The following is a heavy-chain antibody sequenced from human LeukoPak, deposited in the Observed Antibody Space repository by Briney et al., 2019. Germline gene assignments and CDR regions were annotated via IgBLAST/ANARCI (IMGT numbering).Heavy chain of an antibody. V-gene: IGHV4-4*07. CDR2: IYTSGST. Sequence: TTSETLSLACTVSGSSISSYYWSWIRQPAGKGLEWIGRIYTSGSTNYNPSLKSRVTMSVDTSKNQFSLKLSSVTAADTAVYYCARGIQPQPHNWFDPWGQGTLVTVSS. J-gene: IGHJ5*02. CDR3: ARGIQPQPHNWFDP. D-gene: IGHD5-18*01. CDR1: GSSISSYY.